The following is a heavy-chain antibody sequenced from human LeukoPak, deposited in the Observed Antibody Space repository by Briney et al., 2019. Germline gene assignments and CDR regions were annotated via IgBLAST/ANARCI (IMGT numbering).Heavy chain of an antibody. CDR1: GFTFSSYS. J-gene: IGHJ4*02. D-gene: IGHD6-19*01. Sequence: PGGSLRLSCAASGFTFSSYSMNRVRQAPGKGLEWVSYISSSSSTIYYADSVKGRFTISRDNAKNSLYLQMNSLRAEDTAVYYCARDSNSSGWFSLFDYWGQGTLVTVSS. V-gene: IGHV3-48*04. CDR3: ARDSNSSGWFSLFDY. CDR2: ISSSSSTI.